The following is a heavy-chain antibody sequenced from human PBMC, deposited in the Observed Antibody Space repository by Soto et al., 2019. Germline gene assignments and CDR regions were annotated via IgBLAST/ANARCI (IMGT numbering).Heavy chain of an antibody. J-gene: IGHJ6*02. CDR1: GYTFTGYY. CDR3: ARNPVFGPNCGGDCLVYYGMDV. D-gene: IGHD2-21*02. V-gene: IGHV1-2*02. Sequence: GASVKVSCKASGYTFTGYYMHWVRQAPGQGLEWMGWINPNSGGTNYAQKFQGRVTMTRDTSISTAYMELSRLRSDDTAVYYCARNPVFGPNCGGDCLVYYGMDVWGQGTTVTVSS. CDR2: INPNSGGT.